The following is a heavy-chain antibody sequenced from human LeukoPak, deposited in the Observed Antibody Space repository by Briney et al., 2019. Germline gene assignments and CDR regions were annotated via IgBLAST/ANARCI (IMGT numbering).Heavy chain of an antibody. CDR1: GFIFSSYV. V-gene: IGHV3-33*01. CDR2: IWYDGSNK. CDR3: ARDWGYGDYVHVFDY. J-gene: IGHJ4*02. Sequence: GGSLRLSCAASGFIFSSYVMHWVRQAPGKGLEWVAVIWYDGSNKYYADSVKGRFTISRDNSKNTLYLQMNSLRAEDTAVYYCARDWGYGDYVHVFDYWGQGTLVTVSS. D-gene: IGHD4-17*01.